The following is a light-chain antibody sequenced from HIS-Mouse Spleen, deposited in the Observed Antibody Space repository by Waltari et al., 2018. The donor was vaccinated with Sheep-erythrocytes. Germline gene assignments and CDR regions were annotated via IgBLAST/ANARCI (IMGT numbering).Light chain of an antibody. Sequence: EIVLTQSPATLSLSPGERATLPCRASQSVSSYLAWYQQKPGQAPRLLISDASNRATVIPARFSGSGSGTDFTLTISSLEPEDFAVYYCQQRSNWLTFGGGTKVEIK. CDR3: QQRSNWLT. CDR2: DAS. J-gene: IGKJ4*01. V-gene: IGKV3-11*01. CDR1: QSVSSY.